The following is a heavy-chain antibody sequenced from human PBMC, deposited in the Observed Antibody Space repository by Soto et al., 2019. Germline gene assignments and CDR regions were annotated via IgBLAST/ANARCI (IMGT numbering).Heavy chain of an antibody. CDR3: ARELNTDSSAFYSFAY. CDR1: GYTFFAYG. D-gene: IGHD3-22*01. V-gene: IGHV1-18*01. J-gene: IGHJ4*02. Sequence: ASVTVSCLTCGYTFFAYGLSRLRQAPGPRPEWMECVNGNDERTNYAHNCQGRVTMNTDRSTTTPYMELRSLTADDTDVYYCARELNTDSSAFYSFAYWGQGTLVTVSS. CDR2: VNGNDERT.